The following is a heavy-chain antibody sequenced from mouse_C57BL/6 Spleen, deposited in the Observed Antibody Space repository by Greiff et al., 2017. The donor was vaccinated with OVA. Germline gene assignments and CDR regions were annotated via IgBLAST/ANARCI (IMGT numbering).Heavy chain of an antibody. CDR2: IDPSDSYT. J-gene: IGHJ4*01. CDR1: GYTFTSYW. V-gene: IGHV1-50*01. CDR3: ARDYYGSRDAMDD. D-gene: IGHD1-1*01. Sequence: QVQLQQPGAELVKPGASVKLSCKASGYTFTSYWMQWVKQRPGQGLEWIGEIDPSDSYTNYNQKFKGKATLTVDTSSSTAYMQLSSLTSEDSAVYYCARDYYGSRDAMDDWGQGTSVTVSS.